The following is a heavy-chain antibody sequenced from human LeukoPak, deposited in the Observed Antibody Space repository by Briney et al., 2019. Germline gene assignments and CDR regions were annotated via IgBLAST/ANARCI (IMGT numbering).Heavy chain of an antibody. D-gene: IGHD6-19*01. CDR1: GLTFNNYW. J-gene: IGHJ6*03. Sequence: GGSLRLSCAASGLTFNNYWMNWVRQAPGKGLEWVANIKQDGSEKKYVDSVKGRFTISRDNAKKSLYLQMNSLRAEDTAVYYCARGIVVAGFYYYYMDVWGKGTTVTISS. V-gene: IGHV3-7*01. CDR2: IKQDGSEK. CDR3: ARGIVVAGFYYYYMDV.